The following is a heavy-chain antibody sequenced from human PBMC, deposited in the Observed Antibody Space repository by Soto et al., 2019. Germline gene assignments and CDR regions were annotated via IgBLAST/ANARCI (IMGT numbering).Heavy chain of an antibody. V-gene: IGHV3-30-3*01. D-gene: IGHD3-22*01. CDR2: ISNDGSNE. Sequence: QVQLVESGGGVVRPGRSLRLSCAASGFTFSSYAIHWVRQAPGKGLEWVTFISNDGSNEYSADSVKGRFTISRDSSKSTVYLYMNSLRAEDTAVYYCARGAYYYDRSGHYELDYWGQGTLVTVSS. J-gene: IGHJ4*02. CDR3: ARGAYYYDRSGHYELDY. CDR1: GFTFSSYA.